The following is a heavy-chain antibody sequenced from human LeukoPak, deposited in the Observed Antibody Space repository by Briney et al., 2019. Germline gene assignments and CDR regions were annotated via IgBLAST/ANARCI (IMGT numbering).Heavy chain of an antibody. CDR3: ARARVPVGGGYPENWFDP. V-gene: IGHV1-69*05. D-gene: IGHD2-15*01. CDR1: GGTFSTYA. CDR2: IIPIFGTA. J-gene: IGHJ5*02. Sequence: SVKVSCKTSGGTFSTYAISWVRQAPGQGLEWMGGIIPIFGTANYAQKFQGRVTITTDESTSTAYMELRSLRSEDTAVYYCARARVPVGGGYPENWFDPWGQGTLVTVSS.